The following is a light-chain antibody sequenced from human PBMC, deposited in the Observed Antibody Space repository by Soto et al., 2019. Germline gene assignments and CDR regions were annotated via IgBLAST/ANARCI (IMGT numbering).Light chain of an antibody. CDR2: RAS. V-gene: IGKV1-5*03. CDR3: QRYNWYPYS. CDR1: QSISSS. Sequence: DIQMTQSPSTLSASVGDRVTITSRASQSISSSLAWYQQKPGEAPKLLIYRASILESGVPSRFSGSGSGTEFTLTISSLQPDDFATYYCQRYNWYPYSFGQGTKLEIK. J-gene: IGKJ2*03.